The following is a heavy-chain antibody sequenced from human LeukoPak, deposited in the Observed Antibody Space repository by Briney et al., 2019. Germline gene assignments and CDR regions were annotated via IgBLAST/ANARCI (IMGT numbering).Heavy chain of an antibody. Sequence: GGSLRLSCAASGFTFSSYSMNWVRQAPGKGLEWVSSISSSSSYIYYADSVKGRFTISRDNAKNSLYLQMNSLRAEDTAVYYCARLAAAASSSPFDYWGQGTLVTVSS. V-gene: IGHV3-21*01. CDR1: GFTFSSYS. J-gene: IGHJ4*02. CDR2: ISSSSSYI. CDR3: ARLAAAASSSPFDY. D-gene: IGHD6-13*01.